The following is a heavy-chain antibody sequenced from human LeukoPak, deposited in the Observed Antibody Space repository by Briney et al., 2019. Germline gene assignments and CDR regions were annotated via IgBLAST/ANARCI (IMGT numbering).Heavy chain of an antibody. Sequence: GSLRLSCAASGFTFSSYWMHWVRQAPGKGLVWVSRIATDGSSTTYADSLKGRFTVSRDNAKDTLYLQMNSLRAEDTAVYYCTGHHQAYSRTYWGQGTLVTVSS. D-gene: IGHD6-13*01. CDR2: IATDGSST. V-gene: IGHV3-74*01. CDR3: TGHHQAYSRTY. J-gene: IGHJ4*02. CDR1: GFTFSSYW.